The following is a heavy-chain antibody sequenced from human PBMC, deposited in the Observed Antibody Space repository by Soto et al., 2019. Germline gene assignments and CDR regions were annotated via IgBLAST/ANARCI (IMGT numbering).Heavy chain of an antibody. CDR1: GTSISSSHW. J-gene: IGHJ5*02. Sequence: PSETLSLTCAVSGTSISSSHWWTWVRQSPGKGLEWIGEIYHSGSTNYNPSLKSRVTISVDKSKNQFSLKLSSVTAADTAVYYCARVWTTVTNWFDPWGQGTLVTVSS. D-gene: IGHD4-17*01. CDR2: IYHSGST. CDR3: ARVWTTVTNWFDP. V-gene: IGHV4-4*02.